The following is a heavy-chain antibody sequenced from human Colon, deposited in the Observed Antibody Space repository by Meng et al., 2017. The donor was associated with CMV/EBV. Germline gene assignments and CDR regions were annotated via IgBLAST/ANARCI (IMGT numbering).Heavy chain of an antibody. V-gene: IGHV3-15*01. D-gene: IGHD4-23*01. J-gene: IGHJ4*02. CDR1: GFTLRNSL. CDR3: TTGDVTLLGKEY. Sequence: AAGFTLRNSLLRCVRQAPGKGPEWVGRIKSKTSGGTTDYAAPVKGRFTVSRDDSRDTLFLQMNSLKTDDTAMYYCTTGDVTLLGKEYWGQGTLVTVSS. CDR2: IKSKTSGGTT.